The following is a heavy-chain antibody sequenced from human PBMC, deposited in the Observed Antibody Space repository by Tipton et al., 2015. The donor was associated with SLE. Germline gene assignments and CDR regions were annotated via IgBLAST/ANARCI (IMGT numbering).Heavy chain of an antibody. CDR3: ARSGIAAVPSDAFDI. V-gene: IGHV4-4*07. CDR2: IYTSGST. J-gene: IGHJ3*02. D-gene: IGHD6-13*01. CDR1: GGSVSSYY. Sequence: TLSLTCTVSGGSVSSYYWSWMRQPAGKGLGWIGRIYTSGSTDYNPSLKSRVTMSVDPSKNQFSLKLSSVTAADTAVYYCARSGIAAVPSDAFDIWGQGTMVTVSS.